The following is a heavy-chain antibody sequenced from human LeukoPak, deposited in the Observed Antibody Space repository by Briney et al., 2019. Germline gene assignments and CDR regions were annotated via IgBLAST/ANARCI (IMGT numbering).Heavy chain of an antibody. CDR1: GFTFSSYV. D-gene: IGHD2-2*01. CDR2: ISSDGSNK. J-gene: IGHJ6*02. V-gene: IGHV3-30*18. Sequence: GGSLRLSCAASGFTFSSYVMHWVRQAPGKGLDWGAVISSDGSNKYYAASLKGRFTISRDNSKNTLYLQMNSLRADDTAVYYCAKGTKRGYCSSSGCYGGYYYYGMDVWGQGTTVSVSS. CDR3: AKGTKRGYCSSSGCYGGYYYYGMDV.